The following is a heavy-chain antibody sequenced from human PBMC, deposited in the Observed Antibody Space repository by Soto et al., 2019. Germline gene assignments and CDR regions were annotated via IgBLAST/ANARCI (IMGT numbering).Heavy chain of an antibody. V-gene: IGHV1-69*13. J-gene: IGHJ6*02. CDR2: IIPIFGTA. CDR3: AIRSDIVVVPAAPRRYYYYGMDV. CDR1: GGTFSSYA. D-gene: IGHD2-2*01. Sequence: SVKVSCKASGGTFSSYAISWVRQAPGQGLEWMGGIIPIFGTANYAQKFQGRVTITADESTSTAYMELSSLRSEDTAVYYCAIRSDIVVVPAAPRRYYYYGMDVWGQGTTVTVSS.